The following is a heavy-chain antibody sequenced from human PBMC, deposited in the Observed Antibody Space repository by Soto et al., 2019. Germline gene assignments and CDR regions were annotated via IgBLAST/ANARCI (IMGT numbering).Heavy chain of an antibody. CDR1: GYTFTSYG. V-gene: IGHV1-18*01. CDR2: ISAYNGNT. CDR3: ARECSSTSCYDYYYYNMDV. Sequence: GASVKVSCKASGYTFTSYGISWVRQAPGQGLEWMGWISAYNGNTNYAQKLQGRVTMTTDTSTSTAYMELRSLRSDDTAVYYCARECSSTSCYDYYYYNMDVWGQGTTVTVSS. J-gene: IGHJ6*02. D-gene: IGHD2-2*01.